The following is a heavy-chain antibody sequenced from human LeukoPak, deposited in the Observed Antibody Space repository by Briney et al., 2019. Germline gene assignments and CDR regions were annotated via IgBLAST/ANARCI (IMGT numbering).Heavy chain of an antibody. Sequence: ASAKVSRKASGYTFTSYGISWVRQAPGQGLEWMGWISAYNGNTNYAQKLQGRVTMTTDTSTSTAYMELRSLRSDDTAVYYCARYYGSGSYYGVYDYWGQGTLVTVSS. CDR2: ISAYNGNT. J-gene: IGHJ4*02. V-gene: IGHV1-18*04. D-gene: IGHD3-10*01. CDR1: GYTFTSYG. CDR3: ARYYGSGSYYGVYDY.